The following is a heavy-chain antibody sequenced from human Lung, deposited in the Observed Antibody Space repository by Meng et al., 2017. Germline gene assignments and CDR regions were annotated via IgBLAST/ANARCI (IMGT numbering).Heavy chain of an antibody. J-gene: IGHJ4*02. V-gene: IGHV1-69*01. CDR3: ARALGLTTMMTY. CDR1: GGTFSSSA. D-gene: IGHD3-22*01. Sequence: QGQVVQSGAEVEKPGSSVKVSCKASGGTFSSSAISWVRQAPGQGLEWMGGIIPLFDTTHYAQNFQGRVSITADESTRTAYMELSSLRSEDTAVYYCARALGLTTMMTYWGQGTLVTVSS. CDR2: IIPLFDTT.